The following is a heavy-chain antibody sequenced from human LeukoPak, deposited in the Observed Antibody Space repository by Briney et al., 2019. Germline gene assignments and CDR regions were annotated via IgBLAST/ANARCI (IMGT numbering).Heavy chain of an antibody. CDR2: IYPVDSDT. Sequence: GESLKISCKGSGYSFTSYWIGWVRQIPGKGLEWMGIIYPVDSDTRYSPSFQGQVTISADKSISTAYLQWSSLKASDTAMYYCATRYCSSTSCFPYNWFVPWGKGTLVTVSS. V-gene: IGHV5-51*01. J-gene: IGHJ5*02. CDR3: ATRYCSSTSCFPYNWFVP. CDR1: GYSFTSYW. D-gene: IGHD2-2*01.